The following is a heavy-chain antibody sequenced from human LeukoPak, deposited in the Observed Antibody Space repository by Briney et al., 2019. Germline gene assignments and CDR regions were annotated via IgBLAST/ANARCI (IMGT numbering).Heavy chain of an antibody. D-gene: IGHD1-26*01. CDR1: GFTFSSNW. Sequence: GGSLRLSCAASGFTFSSNWMHWVRQAPGKGLVWVSRIDEDGSTTNYADSVKGRSTIFRDNAKNTLYLQMNSQRAEDTAVYYCVRDLGGRSGHWGQGTLVTVSS. CDR3: VRDLGGRSGH. J-gene: IGHJ4*02. CDR2: IDEDGSTT. V-gene: IGHV3-74*01.